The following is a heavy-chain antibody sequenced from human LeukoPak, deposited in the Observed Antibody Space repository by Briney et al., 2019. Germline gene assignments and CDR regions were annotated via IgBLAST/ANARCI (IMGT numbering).Heavy chain of an antibody. V-gene: IGHV3-48*03. CDR2: ISSSGSNI. D-gene: IGHD3-10*01. J-gene: IGHJ6*04. CDR1: GFTFSSYE. Sequence: PGGSLRLSCAASGFTFSSYEMNWVRQAPGKGLEWVSYISSSGSNIYYADSVKGRFTISRDNAKNSLYLQMNSLRAEDTAVYYCARDLPVYYYGSGSYSGYYGMDVWGKGTTVTVSS. CDR3: ARDLPVYYYGSGSYSGYYGMDV.